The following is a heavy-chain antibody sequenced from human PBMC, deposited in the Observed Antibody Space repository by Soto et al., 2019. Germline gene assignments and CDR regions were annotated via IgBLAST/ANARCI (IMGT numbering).Heavy chain of an antibody. CDR2: ISWNSGSI. CDR1: GFTFDDYA. CDR3: AKDSRAVLRYFDWLFAGNGMDV. D-gene: IGHD3-9*01. Sequence: PGGSLRLSCAASGFTFDDYAMHWVRQAPGKGLEWVSGISWNSGSIGYADSVKGRFTISRDNAKNSLYLQMNSLRAEDTALYYCAKDSRAVLRYFDWLFAGNGMDVWGQGTTVTVSS. J-gene: IGHJ6*02. V-gene: IGHV3-9*01.